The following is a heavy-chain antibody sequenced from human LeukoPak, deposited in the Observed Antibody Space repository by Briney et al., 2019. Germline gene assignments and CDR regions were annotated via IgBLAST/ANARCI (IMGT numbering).Heavy chain of an antibody. D-gene: IGHD3-16*01. V-gene: IGHV3-64*01. J-gene: IGHJ4*02. CDR1: GFTFSSYA. CDR2: ISSNGGST. Sequence: GGSLRLSCAASGFTFSSYAIHWVRQAPGKGLEYVSAISSNGGSTYYANSVKGRFTISRDNSKNTLYLQMGSLRAEDMAVYYCARGDYFDYWGQGTLVTVSS. CDR3: ARGDYFDY.